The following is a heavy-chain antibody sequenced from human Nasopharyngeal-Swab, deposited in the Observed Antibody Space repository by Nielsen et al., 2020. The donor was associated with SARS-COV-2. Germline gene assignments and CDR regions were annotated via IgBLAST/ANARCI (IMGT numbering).Heavy chain of an antibody. CDR1: GYAFTSYD. J-gene: IGHJ5*02. CDR2: IIPILGIA. Sequence: SVKVSCKASGYAFTSYDINWVRQATGQGLEWMGRIIPILGIANYAQKFQGRVTITADKSTSTAYMELSSLRSEDTAVYYCAREAWGSAMDMNWFDPWGQGTLVTVSS. D-gene: IGHD5-18*01. CDR3: AREAWGSAMDMNWFDP. V-gene: IGHV1-69*04.